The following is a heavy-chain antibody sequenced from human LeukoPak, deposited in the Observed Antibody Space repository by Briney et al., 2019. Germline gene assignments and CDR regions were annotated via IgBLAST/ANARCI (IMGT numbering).Heavy chain of an antibody. CDR2: IYSSGSP. J-gene: IGHJ4*02. Sequence: SETLSLTCTVSAGSISTYYWSWIRQPPGKGLEWIGNIYSSGSPNYNPSLNSRVTIPVDTSKNQFSLKLRSVTAADTAVYYCARHRTNSAYDPFDYWGQGTLVTVSS. CDR1: AGSISTYY. D-gene: IGHD5-12*01. CDR3: ARHRTNSAYDPFDY. V-gene: IGHV4-4*09.